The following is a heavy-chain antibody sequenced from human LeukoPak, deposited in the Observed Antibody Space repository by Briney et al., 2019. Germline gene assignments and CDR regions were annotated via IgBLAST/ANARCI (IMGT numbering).Heavy chain of an antibody. J-gene: IGHJ6*02. CDR3: ARGDGGYYYGMDV. D-gene: IGHD2-21*02. CDR2: IGTSGGPV. V-gene: IGHV3-48*03. Sequence: GGSLRLSCAASGFTFSNYIFNWVRQAPGEGLEWVSYIGTSGGPVYYADSVKGRFTISRDNAKNSLYLQMNSQRAEDTAVYYCARGDGGYYYGMDVWGQGTTVTVSS. CDR1: GFTFSNYI.